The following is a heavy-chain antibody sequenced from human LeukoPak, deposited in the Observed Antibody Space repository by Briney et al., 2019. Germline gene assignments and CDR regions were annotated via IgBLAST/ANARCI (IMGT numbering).Heavy chain of an antibody. J-gene: IGHJ5*02. D-gene: IGHD3-10*01. Sequence: PSETLSLTCTVSGGSISPYYWTWIRQPPGKGLESIGYIYYTRSTNYSPSLKSRVTISLDTSRSQFSLKLSSVTAADTAVYYCARVPPPLDSFGADSWGQGTLVTVSS. CDR2: IYYTRST. CDR3: ARVPPPLDSFGADS. V-gene: IGHV4-59*01. CDR1: GGSISPYY.